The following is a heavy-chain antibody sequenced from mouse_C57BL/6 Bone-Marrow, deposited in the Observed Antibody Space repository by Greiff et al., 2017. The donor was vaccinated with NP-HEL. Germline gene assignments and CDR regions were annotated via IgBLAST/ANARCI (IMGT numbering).Heavy chain of an antibody. CDR2: ISNGGGST. D-gene: IGHD1-1*01. V-gene: IGHV5-12*01. Sequence: EVKLVESGGGLVQPGGSLKLSCAASGFTFSDYYMYWVRQTPEKRLEWVAYISNGGGSTYYPDTVKGRFTISRDNAKNTLYLQMSRLKSEDTAMYYCARPSTVVAWYFDVWGTGTTVTVSS. CDR3: ARPSTVVAWYFDV. J-gene: IGHJ1*03. CDR1: GFTFSDYY.